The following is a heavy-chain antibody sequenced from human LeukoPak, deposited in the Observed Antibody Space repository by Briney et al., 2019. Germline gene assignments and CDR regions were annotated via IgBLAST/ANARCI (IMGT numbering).Heavy chain of an antibody. CDR1: GFTFSSYW. J-gene: IGHJ4*02. CDR3: MGGRGWLPEN. CDR2: IKQDGTET. D-gene: IGHD3-22*01. Sequence: GGSLRLSCAASGFTFSSYWMNWVRQAPGKGLEWVAIIKQDGTETFYVDSVKGRFTISRDNVKNSLYLQMNSLRIEDAAVYYCMGGRGWLPENWGQGTLATVSS. V-gene: IGHV3-7*01.